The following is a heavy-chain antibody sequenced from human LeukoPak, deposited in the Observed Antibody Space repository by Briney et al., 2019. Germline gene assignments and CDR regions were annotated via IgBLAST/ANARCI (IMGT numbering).Heavy chain of an antibody. J-gene: IGHJ4*02. CDR3: ARGLRGYSYGY. Sequence: SQTLSLTCAVSGGAISSDYWSWTRQPPGKGLEWIGYIYYSGSTNYNPSLKSRVTISVDTSKNQFSLKLSSVTAADTAVYYCARGLRGYSYGYWGQGTLVTVSS. CDR2: IYYSGST. D-gene: IGHD5-18*01. CDR1: GGAISSDY. V-gene: IGHV4-59*01.